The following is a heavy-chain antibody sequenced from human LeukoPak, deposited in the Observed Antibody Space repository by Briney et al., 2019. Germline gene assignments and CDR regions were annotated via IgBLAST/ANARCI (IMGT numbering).Heavy chain of an antibody. D-gene: IGHD1-26*01. CDR1: GGSISSYY. V-gene: IGHV4-59*01. Sequence: SETLSLTCTVSGGSISSYYRSWIRQPPGKGLEWIGYIYYSGSTNYNPSLKSRVTISVDTSKNQFSLKLSSVTAADTAVYYCAREYSGSYIDYWGQGTLVTVSS. CDR2: IYYSGST. CDR3: AREYSGSYIDY. J-gene: IGHJ4*02.